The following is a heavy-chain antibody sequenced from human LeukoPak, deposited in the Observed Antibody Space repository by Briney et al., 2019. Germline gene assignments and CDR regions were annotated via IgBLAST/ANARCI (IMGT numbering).Heavy chain of an antibody. CDR2: IYHSGST. D-gene: IGHD2-15*01. CDR3: ARGYCSGGSCPAWFDP. Sequence: SETLSLTCIVSGYSISSEYYWGWIRQPPGKGLEWIGSIYHSGSTYYNPSLKSRVTISVDTSKNQFSLKLSAVTAPDTAVYYCARGYCSGGSCPAWFDPWGQGTLVTVSS. J-gene: IGHJ5*02. V-gene: IGHV4-38-2*02. CDR1: GYSISSEYY.